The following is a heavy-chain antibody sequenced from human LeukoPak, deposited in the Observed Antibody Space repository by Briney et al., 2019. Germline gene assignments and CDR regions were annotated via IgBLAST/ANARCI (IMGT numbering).Heavy chain of an antibody. Sequence: GGSLRLSCAASGFTFSSYSMNWVRQAPGKGLEWVSSISSSSSYIYYADSEKGRFTISRDNAKNSLYLQMNSLRAEDTAVYYCAGKYYSSSSLDYWGQGTLVTVSS. CDR1: GFTFSSYS. V-gene: IGHV3-21*01. J-gene: IGHJ4*02. CDR2: ISSSSSYI. CDR3: AGKYYSSSSLDY. D-gene: IGHD6-6*01.